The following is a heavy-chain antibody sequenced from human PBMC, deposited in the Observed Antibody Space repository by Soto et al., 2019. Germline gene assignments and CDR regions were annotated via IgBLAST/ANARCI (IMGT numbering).Heavy chain of an antibody. CDR2: ISGSGGST. CDR3: AKTSENYYKYGLDV. Sequence: PGGSLRLSCAASGFTFSSYAMSWVRQAPGKGLEWVSAISGSGGSTYYADSVKGRFTISRDNSKNTLYLQMNSLRAEDTAIYYCAKTSENYYKYGLDVWGQGTTVTVSS. J-gene: IGHJ6*02. V-gene: IGHV3-23*01. CDR1: GFTFSSYA.